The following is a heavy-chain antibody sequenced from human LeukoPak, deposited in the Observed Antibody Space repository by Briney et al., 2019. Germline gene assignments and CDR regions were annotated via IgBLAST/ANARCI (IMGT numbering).Heavy chain of an antibody. CDR3: ARGAKWAYYFDY. CDR1: AFTFNTYW. V-gene: IGHV3-74*01. CDR2: INGDESST. Sequence: GGSLRLSCAASAFTFNTYWMHWVRQVPGRGLEWVSRINGDESSTNYADSVEGRFTISRDNAKDTLYLHMNSLTAEDTAVYYCARGAKWAYYFDYWGQGTLVTVSS. D-gene: IGHD1-26*01. J-gene: IGHJ4*02.